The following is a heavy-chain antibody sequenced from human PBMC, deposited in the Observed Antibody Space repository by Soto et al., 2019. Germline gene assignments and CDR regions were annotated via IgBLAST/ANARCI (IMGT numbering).Heavy chain of an antibody. D-gene: IGHD6-13*01. CDR1: GFTFSSYA. CDR3: AKGRAAAGFGALDY. Sequence: GGSLRLSCAASGFTFSSYAMSWVRQAPGKGLEWVSAISGSGGSTYYADSVKGRFTISRDNSKNTLYLQMNSLRAEDTAEYYCAKGRAAAGFGALDYWGQGTLVTVSS. V-gene: IGHV3-23*01. CDR2: ISGSGGST. J-gene: IGHJ4*02.